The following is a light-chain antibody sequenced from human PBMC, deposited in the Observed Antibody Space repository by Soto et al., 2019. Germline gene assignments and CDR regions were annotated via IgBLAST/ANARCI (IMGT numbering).Light chain of an antibody. CDR1: QGVSRK. V-gene: IGKV3-15*01. J-gene: IGKJ4*01. Sequence: DIVMTQSPATLSVAPGERVTFSCRASQGVSRKLAWYQHKPGQAPRLLISGASTGAPGIPARFSGSGSGTEFTLTISSLQSEDCAIYSCQQYHTWPITFGGGTKVEIK. CDR3: QQYHTWPIT. CDR2: GAS.